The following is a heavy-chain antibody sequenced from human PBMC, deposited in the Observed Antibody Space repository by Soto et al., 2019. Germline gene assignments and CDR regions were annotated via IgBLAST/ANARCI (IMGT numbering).Heavy chain of an antibody. J-gene: IGHJ5*02. Sequence: SETLSLTCAVYGGSFSGYYWSWIRQPPGKGLEWIGEINHSGSTNDNPSLKSRVTISVDTSKNQFSLKLSSVTAADTAVYYCARAPRSRNWFDPWGQGTLVTVSS. CDR1: GGSFSGYY. CDR3: ARAPRSRNWFDP. V-gene: IGHV4-34*01. CDR2: INHSGST.